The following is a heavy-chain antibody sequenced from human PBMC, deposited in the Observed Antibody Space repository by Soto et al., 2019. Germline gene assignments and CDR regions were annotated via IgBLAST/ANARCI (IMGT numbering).Heavy chain of an antibody. CDR1: GFTFSSYG. D-gene: IGHD6-19*01. J-gene: IGHJ6*02. Sequence: QVQLVESGGGVVQPGRSLRLSCAASGFTFSSYGMHWVRQAPGKGLEWVAVIWYDGSNKYYADSVKGRFTISRDNSKNTMDLQMTSMRGEDTGVYYCARGDSSPNYCGMDVWGQGTTVTVSS. V-gene: IGHV3-33*01. CDR2: IWYDGSNK. CDR3: ARGDSSPNYCGMDV.